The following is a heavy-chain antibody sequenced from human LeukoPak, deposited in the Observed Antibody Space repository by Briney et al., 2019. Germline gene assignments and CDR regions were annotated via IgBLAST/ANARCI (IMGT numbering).Heavy chain of an antibody. CDR2: ISSNGGST. V-gene: IGHV3-64D*06. CDR1: GFTYSRYY. Sequence: PGGSQSLSCSVSGFTYSRYYVHWVSQAPGKGLEYVSAISSNGGSTYYADSVKGRFTISRDNSRNTLHLQMSSLRVEDAAVYYCVKDSSSGCYFDYLGQGTLVTVSS. J-gene: IGHJ4*02. D-gene: IGHD3-10*01. CDR3: VKDSSSGCYFDY.